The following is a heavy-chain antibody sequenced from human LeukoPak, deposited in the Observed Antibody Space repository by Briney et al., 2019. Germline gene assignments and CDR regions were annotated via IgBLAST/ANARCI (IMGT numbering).Heavy chain of an antibody. Sequence: PSETLSLTCAVSGSSISSGYYWGWIRQPPGKGLEWIGSIYHSGSASYNPSLKSRVTISLDTSKNQFSLKLSSVTAADTAVYYCARVHTPDTVIVSGYWGQGTLVTVSS. D-gene: IGHD3-16*02. J-gene: IGHJ4*02. CDR1: GSSISSGYY. CDR3: ARVHTPDTVIVSGY. V-gene: IGHV4-38-2*01. CDR2: IYHSGSA.